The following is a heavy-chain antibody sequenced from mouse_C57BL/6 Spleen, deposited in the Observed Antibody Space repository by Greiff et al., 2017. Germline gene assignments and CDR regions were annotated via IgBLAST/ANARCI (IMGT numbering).Heavy chain of an antibody. Sequence: QVQLQQSGPELVKPGASVKISCKASGYAFSSSWMNWVKQRPGKGLEWIGRIYPGDGDTNYTGKFKGKATLTADKSSSTAYMQLSSLTSEDSAVYFCAPYCFDGSYAMDYWGQGTSVTVSS. CDR1: GYAFSSSW. J-gene: IGHJ4*01. D-gene: IGHD6-5*01. CDR2: IYPGDGDT. V-gene: IGHV1-82*01. CDR3: APYCFDGSYAMDY.